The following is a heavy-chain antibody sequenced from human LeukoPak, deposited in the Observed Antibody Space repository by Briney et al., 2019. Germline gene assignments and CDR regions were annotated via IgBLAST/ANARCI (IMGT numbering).Heavy chain of an antibody. J-gene: IGHJ5*02. CDR1: GFTFSSCA. CDR3: AKNYADYVNWFDP. V-gene: IGHV3-23*01. Sequence: GGSLRLSCAASGFTFSSCAISWVRQAPGKGLEWVSTIRGSGDTTYYTDSVKGRFTISRDNSKNTLYLQLNSLRAEDTAIYYCAKNYADYVNWFDPWGQGTLVTVSS. D-gene: IGHD4-17*01. CDR2: IRGSGDTT.